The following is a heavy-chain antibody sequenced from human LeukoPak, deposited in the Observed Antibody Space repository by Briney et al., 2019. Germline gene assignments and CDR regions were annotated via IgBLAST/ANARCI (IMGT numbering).Heavy chain of an antibody. CDR3: ARAGVGSGWSTNYFDY. CDR1: GYTFTSFD. J-gene: IGHJ4*02. CDR2: MSPNSGNT. Sequence: VASVKVSCKASGYTFTSFDINWVRHTGQGLEWMGWMSPNSGNTGYAQKFQGRVSMTRDTSISTAYMELSSLSSEDTAVYYCARAGVGSGWSTNYFDYWGQGTLVTVSS. D-gene: IGHD6-19*01. V-gene: IGHV1-8*01.